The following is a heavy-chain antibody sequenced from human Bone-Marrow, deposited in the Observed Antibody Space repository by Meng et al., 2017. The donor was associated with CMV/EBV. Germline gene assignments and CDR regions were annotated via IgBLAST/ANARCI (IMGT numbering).Heavy chain of an antibody. Sequence: GESLKISCAASGFTFSNAWMSWVRQAPGKGLEWVGRIKSKTDGGTTDYAAPVKGRFTISRDDSKNTLYLQMNSLKTEDTAVYYCTTDHPLSDAFDIWAQGTMVTVSS. CDR2: IKSKTDGGTT. CDR1: GFTFSNAW. V-gene: IGHV3-15*01. CDR3: TTDHPLSDAFDI. J-gene: IGHJ3*02.